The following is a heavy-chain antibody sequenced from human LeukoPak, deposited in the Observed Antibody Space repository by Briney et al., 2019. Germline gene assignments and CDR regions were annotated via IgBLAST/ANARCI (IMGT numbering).Heavy chain of an antibody. CDR2: IYYSGST. V-gene: IGHV4-31*03. J-gene: IGHJ4*02. D-gene: IGHD3-22*01. CDR3: ALKTIIFGLEDSSGSYFDY. CDR1: GGSISSGGYY. Sequence: SETLSLTCTVSGGSISSGGYYWSWIRQHPGKGLEWIGYIYYSGSTYYNPSLKSRVTISVDTSKNQFFLKLSSVTAADTAVYYCALKTIIFGLEDSSGSYFDYWGQGTLVTVSS.